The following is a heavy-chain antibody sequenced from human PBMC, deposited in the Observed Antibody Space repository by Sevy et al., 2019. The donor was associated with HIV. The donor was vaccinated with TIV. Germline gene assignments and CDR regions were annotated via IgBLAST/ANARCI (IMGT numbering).Heavy chain of an antibody. D-gene: IGHD3-3*01. Sequence: SETLSLTCTVSSGSISSSSYYWGWIRQPPGKGLEWIGTIYYSGSTYYNPSLKSRVTISVDTSKNQFSLKLSSVTAADTAVYYCARPGITIFGLVMASAFDIWGHGTMVTVSS. V-gene: IGHV4-39*01. CDR2: IYYSGST. CDR3: ARPGITIFGLVMASAFDI. CDR1: SGSISSSSYY. J-gene: IGHJ3*02.